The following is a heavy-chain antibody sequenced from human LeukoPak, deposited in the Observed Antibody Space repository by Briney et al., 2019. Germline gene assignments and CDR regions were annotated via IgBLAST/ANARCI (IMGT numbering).Heavy chain of an antibody. CDR2: FYYGKDP. V-gene: IGHV4-39*07. CDR1: IDSITTSSYY. D-gene: IGHD1-7*01. CDR3: ARVYNWNSSGLGAPRD. J-gene: IGHJ4*02. Sequence: SETLSLTCSVSIDSITTSSYYWSWLRQPPGKGLEWIASFYYGKDPYYNPSLKSRVTISVDTSKNQFSLKLSSVTAADTAVYYCARVYNWNSSGLGAPRDWGRGTLVTVSS.